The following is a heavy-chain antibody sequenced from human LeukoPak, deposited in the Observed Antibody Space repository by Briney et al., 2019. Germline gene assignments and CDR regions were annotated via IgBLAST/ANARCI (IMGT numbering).Heavy chain of an antibody. Sequence: GGSLRLSCTASGFTFGDYAMSWVRQAPGKGLEWVGFIRSKAYGGTTEYAASVKGRFTISRDDSKSIAYLQMNSLKTEDTAVYYCTSSPGPNYDSSGYYLDYWGQGTLVTVSS. V-gene: IGHV3-49*04. CDR1: GFTFGDYA. J-gene: IGHJ4*02. CDR3: TSSPGPNYDSSGYYLDY. D-gene: IGHD3-22*01. CDR2: IRSKAYGGTT.